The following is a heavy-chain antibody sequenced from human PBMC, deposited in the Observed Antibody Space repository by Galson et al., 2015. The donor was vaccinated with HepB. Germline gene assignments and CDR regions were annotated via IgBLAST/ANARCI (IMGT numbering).Heavy chain of an antibody. D-gene: IGHD2-2*01. CDR1: GFTLSTYS. Sequence: SLRLSCAASGFTLSTYSMNWVRQAPGKGLEWVSYISSSSSTIYYADSVKGRFTISRDNAKNSLYLQMNSLRAEDTAVYYCARTPYQQYYHYYYMDVWGKGTTVTVSS. J-gene: IGHJ6*03. CDR3: ARTPYQQYYHYYYMDV. V-gene: IGHV3-48*01. CDR2: ISSSSSTI.